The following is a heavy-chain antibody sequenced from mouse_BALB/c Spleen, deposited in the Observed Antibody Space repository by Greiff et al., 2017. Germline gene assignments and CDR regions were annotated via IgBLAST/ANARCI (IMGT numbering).Heavy chain of an antibody. CDR1: GFTFSSYG. J-gene: IGHJ2*01. CDR3: ARAHRGDYFDY. V-gene: IGHV5-6-3*01. D-gene: IGHD2-14*01. CDR2: INSNGGST. Sequence: EVKLVESGGGLVQPGGSLKLSCAASGFTFSSYGMSWVRQTPDKRLELVATINSNGGSTYYPDSVKGRFTISRDNAKNTLYLQMSSLKSEDTAMYYCARAHRGDYFDYWGQGTTLTVSS.